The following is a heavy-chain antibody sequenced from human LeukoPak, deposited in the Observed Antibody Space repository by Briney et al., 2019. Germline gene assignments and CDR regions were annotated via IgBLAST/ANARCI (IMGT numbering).Heavy chain of an antibody. V-gene: IGHV3-9*01. J-gene: IGHJ4*02. D-gene: IGHD4-17*01. CDR2: ISWNSGSI. CDR1: GFTFDDYA. Sequence: PGRSLRLSCAASGFTFDDYAMHWVRHAPGKGLEWVSGISWNSGSIGYADSVKGRFTISRDNAKNSLYLQMNSLRAEDTALYYCAKAGHGDLTPFDYWGQGTLVTVSS. CDR3: AKAGHGDLTPFDY.